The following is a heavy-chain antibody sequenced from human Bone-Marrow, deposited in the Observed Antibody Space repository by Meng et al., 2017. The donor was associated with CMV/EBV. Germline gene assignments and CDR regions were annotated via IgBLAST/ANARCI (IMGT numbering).Heavy chain of an antibody. Sequence: GGSLRLSCAASGFTFSSYEMNWVRQAPGKGLEWVSYISSSGSTIYYADSVKGRFTISRDNAKNSLYLQMNSLRAEDTAVYYCARPQNYDFWSGYRPYYYYGMDVWGQGTTVTVSS. V-gene: IGHV3-48*03. J-gene: IGHJ6*02. D-gene: IGHD3-3*01. CDR3: ARPQNYDFWSGYRPYYYYGMDV. CDR1: GFTFSSYE. CDR2: ISSSGSTI.